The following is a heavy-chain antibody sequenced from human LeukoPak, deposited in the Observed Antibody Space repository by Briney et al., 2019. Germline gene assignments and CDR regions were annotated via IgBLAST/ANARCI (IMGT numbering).Heavy chain of an antibody. CDR3: AKDNYDILTGLNWFDP. D-gene: IGHD3-9*01. CDR1: GFTFSSYA. V-gene: IGHV3-9*01. CDR2: ISWNSGSI. Sequence: GGSLRLSCAASGFTFSSYAMHWVRQAPGKGLEWVSGISWNSGSIGYADSVKGRFTISRDNAKNSLYLQMNSLRAEDTALYYCAKDNYDILTGLNWFDPWGQGTLVTVSS. J-gene: IGHJ5*02.